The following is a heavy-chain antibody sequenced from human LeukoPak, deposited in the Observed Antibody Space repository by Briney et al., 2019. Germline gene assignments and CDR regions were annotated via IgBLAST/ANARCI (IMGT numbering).Heavy chain of an antibody. CDR3: ARGLYDFWSAPLYYFDY. CDR2: INHSGST. Sequence: PSETLSLTCAVYGGSFSGYYWSWIRQPPGKGLEWIGEINHSGSTNYNPSLKSRVTISVDTSKNQFSLKLSSVTAADTAVYYCARGLYDFWSAPLYYFDYWGQGTLVTVSS. J-gene: IGHJ4*02. D-gene: IGHD3-3*01. V-gene: IGHV4-34*01. CDR1: GGSFSGYY.